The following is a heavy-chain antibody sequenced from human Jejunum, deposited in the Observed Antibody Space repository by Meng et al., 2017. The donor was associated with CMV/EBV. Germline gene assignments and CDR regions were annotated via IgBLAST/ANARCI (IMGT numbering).Heavy chain of an antibody. CDR3: ADPPSGY. CDR1: GGPLTSSHNW. V-gene: IGHV4-4*02. J-gene: IGHJ4*02. Sequence: TLSLTCAGSGGPLTSSHNWWNWVRQPPGKGLEWIGEVHHSGTTNYNPSLESRVTISVDKTKNQFSLKLTSVTAADTAVYYCADPPSGYWGQGTLVTVSS. CDR2: VHHSGTT.